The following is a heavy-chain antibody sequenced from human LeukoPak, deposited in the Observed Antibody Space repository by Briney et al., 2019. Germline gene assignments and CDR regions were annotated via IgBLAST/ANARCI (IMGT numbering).Heavy chain of an antibody. CDR3: ARGLRMVRGVSLYYYMDV. CDR2: IYYSGST. Sequence: SETLSLTCTVSRGSISSYSWSWIRQPPGKGVEWIGYIYYSGSTNYNPSLKSRVTLSVDTSKNQFSLKLSSVTAADTAVYYCARGLRMVRGVSLYYYMDVWGKGTTVTISS. CDR1: RGSISSYS. D-gene: IGHD3-10*01. J-gene: IGHJ6*03. V-gene: IGHV4-59*01.